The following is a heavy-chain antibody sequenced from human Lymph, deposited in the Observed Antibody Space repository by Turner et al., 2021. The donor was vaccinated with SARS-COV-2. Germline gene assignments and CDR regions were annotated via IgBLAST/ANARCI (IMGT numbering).Heavy chain of an antibody. Sequence: QVQLVESGGGVVQPGRSLRLSCAASGFTFSSYGMHWVRQAPGKGLEWVAVIWSDGSNKYYADSVKGRFTISRDNSKSTLYLQMNSLRAEDTAVYYCARDLMEVGGMDVWGQGTTVTVSS. J-gene: IGHJ6*02. V-gene: IGHV3-33*01. CDR1: GFTFSSYG. CDR2: IWSDGSNK. CDR3: ARDLMEVGGMDV. D-gene: IGHD3-3*01.